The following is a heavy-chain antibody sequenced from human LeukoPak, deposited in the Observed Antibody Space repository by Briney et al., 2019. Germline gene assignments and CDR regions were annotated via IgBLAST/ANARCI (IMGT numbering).Heavy chain of an antibody. Sequence: SETLSLTCTVSGGSISSYYWSWIRQPPGKGLEWIGYIYYSGSTNYNPSLKSRVTISVDTSKNHFSLKLSSVTAADTAVYYCARGPGYSYAQFDYWGQGTLVTVSS. CDR3: ARGPGYSYAQFDY. D-gene: IGHD5-18*01. CDR1: GGSISSYY. J-gene: IGHJ4*02. CDR2: IYYSGST. V-gene: IGHV4-59*01.